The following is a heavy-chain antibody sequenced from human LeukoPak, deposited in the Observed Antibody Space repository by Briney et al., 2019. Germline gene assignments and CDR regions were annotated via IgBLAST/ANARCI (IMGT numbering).Heavy chain of an antibody. D-gene: IGHD3-9*01. J-gene: IGHJ4*02. CDR2: INPARGEI. V-gene: IGHV3-7*01. Sequence: GGSLRLSCAASGFTFSRFWMSWVRQAPGKGLEWVANINPARGEIYYVDSVRGRFTISRDNAKNSLYLQMNSLRAEDTAVYYCARDYDILTGRTIDHWGQGTLVTVSS. CDR3: ARDYDILTGRTIDH. CDR1: GFTFSRFW.